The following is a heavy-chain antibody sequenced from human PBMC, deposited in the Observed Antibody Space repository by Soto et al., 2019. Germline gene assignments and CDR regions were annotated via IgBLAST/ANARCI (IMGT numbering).Heavy chain of an antibody. CDR1: GFTFSNAW. Sequence: GGSLRLSCAASGFTFSNAWINWVRQAPGKGLEWVGRIKSKTDGGTTDYAAPVKGRFTISRDDSKNTLYLQMNSLKTEDTAVYYCTTVVYSSSWYSYYYYYGMDVWGQGTTVTVSS. CDR3: TTVVYSSSWYSYYYYYGMDV. V-gene: IGHV3-15*07. J-gene: IGHJ6*02. CDR2: IKSKTDGGTT. D-gene: IGHD6-13*01.